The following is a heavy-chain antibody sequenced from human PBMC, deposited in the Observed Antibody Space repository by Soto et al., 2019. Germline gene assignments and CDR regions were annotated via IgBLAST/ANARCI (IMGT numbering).Heavy chain of an antibody. CDR2: IIPLFGTT. J-gene: IGHJ6*02. CDR1: GDTFKNCV. V-gene: IGHV1-69*01. CDR3: AAELGFGKLSVV. D-gene: IGHD3-10*01. Sequence: QVQVVQSGVEERSLGSSVKVSCKASGDTFKNCVISWVRQAPGQGLEWMGGIIPLFGTTDFDQRFQGRLTITTDESTTTAYMELSRLRSEDTATYYCAAELGFGKLSVVWGQGTTVIVSS.